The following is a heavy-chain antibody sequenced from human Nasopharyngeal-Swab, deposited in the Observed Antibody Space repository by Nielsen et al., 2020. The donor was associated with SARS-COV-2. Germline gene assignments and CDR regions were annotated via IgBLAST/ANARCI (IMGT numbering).Heavy chain of an antibody. CDR2: ISSNGGST. Sequence: WIRQPPGEGLEYVSAISSNGGSTYYANPVKGRFTISRDNSKNTLYLQMGSLRAEDMAVYYCARTPLGYYYYYMDVWGKGTTVTVSS. CDR3: ARTPLGYYYYYMDV. J-gene: IGHJ6*03. V-gene: IGHV3-64*01.